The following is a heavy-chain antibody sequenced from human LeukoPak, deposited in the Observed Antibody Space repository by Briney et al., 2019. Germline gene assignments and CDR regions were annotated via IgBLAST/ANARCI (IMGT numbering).Heavy chain of an antibody. CDR1: GFTFINAW. CDR2: IKAKAHGGTI. CDR3: TTDGVGVEGATYDN. V-gene: IGHV3-15*01. Sequence: GGSLRLSCAASGFTFINAWMAWVRQAPGKGLEWVGRIKAKAHGGTIEYAAPVKGGFTISRDDSKSTLYLQMNSLKTEDTAVYYCTTDGVGVEGATYDNWGQGTLVSVSS. J-gene: IGHJ4*02. D-gene: IGHD1-26*01.